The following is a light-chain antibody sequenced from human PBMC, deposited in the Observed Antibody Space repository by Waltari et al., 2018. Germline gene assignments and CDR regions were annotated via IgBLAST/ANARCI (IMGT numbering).Light chain of an antibody. CDR3: SSYAGSNTGL. V-gene: IGLV2-11*01. CDR2: EVS. J-gene: IGLJ2*01. CDR1: SSDIGGYNY. Sequence: QAALTQPRSVSGSPGQSVTISCTGTSSDIGGYNYVSWYQQHPGTAPKLMIYEVSKLPSGVSDRFSGSKSGNTASLTISGLQAEDEADYYCSSYAGSNTGLFGGGTRLTVL.